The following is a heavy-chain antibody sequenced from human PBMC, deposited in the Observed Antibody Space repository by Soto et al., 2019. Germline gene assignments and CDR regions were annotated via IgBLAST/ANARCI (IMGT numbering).Heavy chain of an antibody. J-gene: IGHJ6*02. CDR2: INPSGDGT. D-gene: IGHD4-17*01. Sequence: ASVKVSCKAFGYTFNAFYMHWVRQAPGQGLEWMGVINPSGDGTSYAQKFQGRVNMTRDTSTSPLYMELSSLRSEDTAVYYCARVALGYDYADVWGQGTTVTVSS. CDR3: ARVALGYDYADV. V-gene: IGHV1-46*02. CDR1: GYTFNAFY.